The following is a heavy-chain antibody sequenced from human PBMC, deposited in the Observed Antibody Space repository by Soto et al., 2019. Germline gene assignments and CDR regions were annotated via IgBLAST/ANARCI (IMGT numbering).Heavy chain of an antibody. CDR3: ARVMPIISHYDSSVDGMDV. CDR2: IYHSGST. D-gene: IGHD3-22*01. V-gene: IGHV4-4*02. CDR1: GGSISSSNW. J-gene: IGHJ6*02. Sequence: SETLSLTCAVSGGSISSSNWWSWVRQPPGKGLEWIGEIYHSGSTNYNPSLKSRVTISVDKSKNQFSLKLSSVTAADTAVYYCARVMPIISHYDSSVDGMDVWGQGTTVTVSS.